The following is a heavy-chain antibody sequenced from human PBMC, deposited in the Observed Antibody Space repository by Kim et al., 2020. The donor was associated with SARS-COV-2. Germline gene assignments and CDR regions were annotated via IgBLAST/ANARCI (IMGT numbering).Heavy chain of an antibody. V-gene: IGHV1-2*02. CDR2: INPNSGDT. D-gene: IGHD6-6*01. J-gene: IGHJ5*02. Sequence: ASVKVSCKASGYTFIGYYIHWVRQAPGQGLEWMGWINPNSGDTNYAENFQDRVTMTRDTSITTTYMELSRLTYDDTAVYYCARDLAARPTGWYNWFDPWGQGTLVTVSS. CDR1: GYTFIGYY. CDR3: ARDLAARPTGWYNWFDP.